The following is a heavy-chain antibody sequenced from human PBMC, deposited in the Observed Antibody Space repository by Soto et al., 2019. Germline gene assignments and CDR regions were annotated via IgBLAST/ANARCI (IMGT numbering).Heavy chain of an antibody. CDR3: ATSSLRDYCYGLAF. J-gene: IGHJ6*02. Sequence: PSQTLSLTCAVYGGSFSGYYWIWSRQPPGKGLEWIGEINHSGSTNYNPSLKSRVTISVDTSKNQFSLKLSSVTAADTAVYYCATSSLRDYCYGLAFWSQGSTVIVSS. CDR1: GGSFSGYY. CDR2: INHSGST. D-gene: IGHD4-17*01. V-gene: IGHV4-34*01.